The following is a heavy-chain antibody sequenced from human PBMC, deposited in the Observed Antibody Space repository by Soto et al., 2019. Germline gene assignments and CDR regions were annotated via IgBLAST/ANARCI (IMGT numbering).Heavy chain of an antibody. Sequence: QVQLQESGPGLVKPSETLSLTCTVSGGSIHSYYWSWIRQSPGKGLEWIGNIYYNGDTNYNPSLKSRITIAVDMSNDQCSLKLSSVSAADTAEYYCARGYSTSWLWYFDFWGRGALVTVSS. CDR1: GGSIHSYY. CDR3: ARGYSTSWLWYFDF. V-gene: IGHV4-59*01. CDR2: IYYNGDT. J-gene: IGHJ2*01. D-gene: IGHD6-13*01.